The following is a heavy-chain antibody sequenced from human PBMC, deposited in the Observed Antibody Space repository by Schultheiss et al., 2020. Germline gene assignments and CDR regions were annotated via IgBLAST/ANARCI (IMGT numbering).Heavy chain of an antibody. V-gene: IGHV3-11*01. Sequence: GESLKISCAASGFTFSDYYMSWIRQAPGKGLEWVSFISGSGSTIYYTDSVKGRFTISRDNTKNSLYLQMNSLRAEDTAVYYCARDLGGSLRYAFDMWGQGTMVTV. J-gene: IGHJ3*02. CDR3: ARDLGGSLRYAFDM. CDR2: ISGSGSTI. CDR1: GFTFSDYY. D-gene: IGHD1-26*01.